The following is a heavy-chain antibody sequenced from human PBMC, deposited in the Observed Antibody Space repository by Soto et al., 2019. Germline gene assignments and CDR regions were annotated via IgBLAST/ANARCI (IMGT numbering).Heavy chain of an antibody. D-gene: IGHD3-10*01. J-gene: IGHJ4*02. CDR3: ARDIIYGSGSCDY. V-gene: IGHV1-18*01. CDR1: GYTFTYYG. Sequence: QVQLLQSGAEVKKPGASVKVSCKASGYTFTYYGITWVRQAPGQGLEWMGWIRTNNGNTDYAQKLQGRVTMSTDTSTSTAYMELRSLRSDDTAVYYCARDIIYGSGSCDYWGQGTLVTVSS. CDR2: IRTNNGNT.